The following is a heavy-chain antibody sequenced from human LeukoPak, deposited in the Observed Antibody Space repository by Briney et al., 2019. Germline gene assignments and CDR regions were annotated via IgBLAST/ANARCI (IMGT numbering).Heavy chain of an antibody. CDR3: AREAYGDYSYFDY. D-gene: IGHD4-17*01. CDR2: ISSSSTTI. CDR1: GFTFNNYN. Sequence: PGGSLRLSCAASGFTFNNYNMDWVRQAPGKGLEWISYISSSSTTIYHADSVKGRFTISRDNAKNSLYLQMNSLRAEDTAVYYCAREAYGDYSYFDYWGQGTLVTVSS. J-gene: IGHJ4*02. V-gene: IGHV3-48*04.